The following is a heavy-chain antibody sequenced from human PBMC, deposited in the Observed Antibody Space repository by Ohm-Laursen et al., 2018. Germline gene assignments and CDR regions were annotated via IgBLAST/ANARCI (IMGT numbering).Heavy chain of an antibody. CDR1: GFTFPNYA. J-gene: IGHJ3*02. CDR3: AKDHSPYSSSLRSAFDI. D-gene: IGHD6-13*01. V-gene: IGHV3-9*01. Sequence: SLRLSCAAFGFTFPNYAIHWVRQAPGKGLEWVSGVSWNSDTTGYAVSVKGRFTITRDNAKNSLYLQMNSLRAEDTALYYCAKDHSPYSSSLRSAFDIWGQGTMVTVSS. CDR2: VSWNSDTT.